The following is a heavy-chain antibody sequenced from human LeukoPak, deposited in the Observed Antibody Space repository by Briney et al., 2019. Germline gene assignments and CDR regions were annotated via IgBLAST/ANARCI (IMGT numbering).Heavy chain of an antibody. V-gene: IGHV3-74*01. J-gene: IGHJ6*03. CDR3: ARSPDPISSHMDV. CDR2: VNTDGSST. Sequence: PGGSLRLSCAASGFTFSSYWMHWVRQAPGKGLVWVSRVNTDGSSTTYADSVKGRFTISRDTAKNTLYVQMNSLRAEDTAVYYCARSPDPISSHMDVWGKGTTVTVSS. CDR1: GFTFSSYW.